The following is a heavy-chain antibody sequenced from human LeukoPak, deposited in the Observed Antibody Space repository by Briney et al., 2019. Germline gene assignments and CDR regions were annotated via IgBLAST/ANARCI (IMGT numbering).Heavy chain of an antibody. CDR3: ARIRDYGDFLDAFDI. V-gene: IGHV3-20*01. Sequence: GRSLRLSCAASGFTFDDYGMSWVRQAPGKGLEWVSGINWNGGSTGYADSVKGRFTISRDNAKNSLYLQMNSLRAEDTALYHCARIRDYGDFLDAFDIWGQGTMVTVSS. CDR2: INWNGGST. D-gene: IGHD4-17*01. J-gene: IGHJ3*02. CDR1: GFTFDDYG.